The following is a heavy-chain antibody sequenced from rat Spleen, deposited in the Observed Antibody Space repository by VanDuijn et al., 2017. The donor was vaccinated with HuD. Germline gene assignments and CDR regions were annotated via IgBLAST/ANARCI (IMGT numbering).Heavy chain of an antibody. D-gene: IGHD1-1*01. V-gene: IGHV5-7*01. CDR3: ARRNYYSGYWYFDF. CDR2: ISNDGGSI. CDR1: GFTFSDYA. J-gene: IGHJ1*01. Sequence: EVQLVESGGGLVQPGRSMKLSCAASGFTFSDYAMAWVRQAPKKGLEWVATISNDGGSIYYRDSVKGRFTISRDNAKNTQYLQMDSLRSEDTATYYCARRNYYSGYWYFDFWGPGTMVTVSS.